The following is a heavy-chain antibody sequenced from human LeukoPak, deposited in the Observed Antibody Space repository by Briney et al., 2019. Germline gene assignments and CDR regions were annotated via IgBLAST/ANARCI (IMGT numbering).Heavy chain of an antibody. V-gene: IGHV1-69*05. CDR1: GGTFNSYA. CDR3: ARVLLGYCSGGSCYGNFFDY. J-gene: IGHJ4*02. Sequence: SVKVSCKASGGTFNSYAISWVRQAPGQGLEWMGGIMPLFGTANYAQEFQGRVTFTTDESASTAYMELRSLRSDDTAVYYCARVLLGYCSGGSCYGNFFDYWGQGTLVTVSS. CDR2: IMPLFGTA. D-gene: IGHD2-15*01.